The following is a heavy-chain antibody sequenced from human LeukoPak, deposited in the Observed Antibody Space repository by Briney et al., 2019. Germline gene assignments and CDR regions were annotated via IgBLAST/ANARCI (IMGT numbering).Heavy chain of an antibody. Sequence: GGSLRLSCAASGFTFSDFGMHWVRQAPGKGLEWVAFIWYDGSDKNYADSVKGRFTISRDNSKNTLYLQMNSLRAEDTAVFYCAKRRDDNYFDYWGQGALVTVSS. J-gene: IGHJ4*02. CDR2: IWYDGSDK. CDR3: AKRRDDNYFDY. V-gene: IGHV3-30*02. CDR1: GFTFSDFG. D-gene: IGHD5-24*01.